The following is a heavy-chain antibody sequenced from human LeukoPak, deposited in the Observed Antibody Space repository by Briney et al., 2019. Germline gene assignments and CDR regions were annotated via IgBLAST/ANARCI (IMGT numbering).Heavy chain of an antibody. Sequence: ASVKVSCKASGGTFSSYAISWVRQAPGQGLEWMGGIIPIFGTANYAQKFQGRVTMTTDTSTSTAYMELRSLRSDDTAVYYCARVFARGTLDYWGQGTLVTVSS. CDR2: IIPIFGTA. V-gene: IGHV1-69*05. CDR1: GGTFSSYA. D-gene: IGHD3-16*01. J-gene: IGHJ4*02. CDR3: ARVFARGTLDY.